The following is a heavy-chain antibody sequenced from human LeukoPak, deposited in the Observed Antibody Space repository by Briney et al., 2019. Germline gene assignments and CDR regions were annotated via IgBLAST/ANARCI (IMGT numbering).Heavy chain of an antibody. D-gene: IGHD1-26*01. Sequence: GGSLRLSCAASGFTFSDYYMSWIRQAPGKGLEWVSYISSSGSTIYYADSVKGRFTISRDNAKNSLYLQMNSLRAEDAAVYYCARAPRGGYYYYYYYMDVWGKGTTVTVSS. CDR2: ISSSGSTI. CDR1: GFTFSDYY. CDR3: ARAPRGGYYYYYYYMDV. J-gene: IGHJ6*03. V-gene: IGHV3-11*04.